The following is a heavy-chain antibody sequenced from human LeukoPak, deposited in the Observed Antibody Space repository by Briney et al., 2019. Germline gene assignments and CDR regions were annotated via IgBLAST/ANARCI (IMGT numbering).Heavy chain of an antibody. V-gene: IGHV1-2*02. CDR1: GYTFTCYY. CDR2: IHSNSGGT. CDR3: ARDRDIWVMGQWLEVGFQGHAFDI. Sequence: ASVKVSCKASGYTFTCYYMHWVRQAPGQGLDKMGWIHSNSGGTNYAQKFQGRVNMTRDTSISTAYMEVSRLRSDDTAVCYCARDRDIWVMGQWLEVGFQGHAFDIWAKGQWSPSLQ. J-gene: IGHJ3*02. D-gene: IGHD6-19*01.